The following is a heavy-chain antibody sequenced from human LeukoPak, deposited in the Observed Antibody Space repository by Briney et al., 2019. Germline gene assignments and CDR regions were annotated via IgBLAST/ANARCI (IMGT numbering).Heavy chain of an antibody. CDR1: GGSISGYY. V-gene: IGHV4-4*07. Sequence: SETLSLTCTVSGGSISGYYWSWIRQPAGKGLEWIGRIYTSGYTNSNPSLKSRVTMSVDTSKNQFPLKLSSVTAADTAVYYCAREPLWSGYSYYYYYMDVWGKGTTVTVSS. CDR2: IYTSGYT. D-gene: IGHD3-3*01. J-gene: IGHJ6*03. CDR3: AREPLWSGYSYYYYYMDV.